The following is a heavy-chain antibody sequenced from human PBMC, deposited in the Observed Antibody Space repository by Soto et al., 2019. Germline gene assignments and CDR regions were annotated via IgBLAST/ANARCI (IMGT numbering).Heavy chain of an antibody. CDR1: GGSVSSGSYY. D-gene: IGHD1-26*01. V-gene: IGHV4-61*01. CDR3: ARVVVAATRHFDY. Sequence: SETLSLTCTVSGGSVSSGSYYWSWIRQPPGKGLEWIGFIYYSGSTNYNPSLKSRVTISVDTSKNQFSLKLSSVTAADTAVYYCARVVVAATRHFDYWGQGTLVTVSS. CDR2: IYYSGST. J-gene: IGHJ4*02.